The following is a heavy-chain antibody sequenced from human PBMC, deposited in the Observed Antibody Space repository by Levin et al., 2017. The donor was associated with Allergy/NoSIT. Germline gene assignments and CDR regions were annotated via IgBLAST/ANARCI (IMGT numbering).Heavy chain of an antibody. V-gene: IGHV4-34*01. CDR1: GGSFSGYY. J-gene: IGHJ1*01. CDR3: ARAGWLAKYFQH. D-gene: IGHD5-24*01. Sequence: SQTLSLTCAVYGGSFSGYYWSWIRQPPGKGLEWIGEINHSGSTNYNPSLKSRVTISVDTSKNQFSLKLSSVTAADTAVYYCARAGWLAKYFQHWGQGTLVTVSS. CDR2: INHSGST.